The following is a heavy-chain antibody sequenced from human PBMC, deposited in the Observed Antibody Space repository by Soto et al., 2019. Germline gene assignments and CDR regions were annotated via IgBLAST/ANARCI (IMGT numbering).Heavy chain of an antibody. D-gene: IGHD1-26*01. CDR2: INPSGGST. CDR3: ARERSGSSAHYYYYYGMDV. CDR1: GYTFTSYY. Sequence: GASVKVSCKASGYTFTSYYMHWVRQAPGQGLEWMGIINPSGGSTSYAQKFQGRVTMTRDTSTSTVYMELSSLRSEDTAVYYCARERSGSSAHYYYYYGMDVRGQGTTVTVSS. V-gene: IGHV1-46*01. J-gene: IGHJ6*02.